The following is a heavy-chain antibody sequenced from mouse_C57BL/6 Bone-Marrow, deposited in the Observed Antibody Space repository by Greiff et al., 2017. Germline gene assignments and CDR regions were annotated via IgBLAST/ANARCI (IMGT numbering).Heavy chain of an antibody. CDR2: IDPENGDT. CDR3: TTYLYGSSVDY. J-gene: IGHJ2*01. D-gene: IGHD1-1*01. CDR1: GFNIKDDY. Sequence: VQLKQSGAELVRPGASVKLSCTASGFNIKDDYMHWVKQRPEQGLEWIGWIDPENGDTEYASKFQGKATITADTSSNTAYLQLSSLTSEDTAVYYCTTYLYGSSVDYWGQGTTLTVSS. V-gene: IGHV14-4*01.